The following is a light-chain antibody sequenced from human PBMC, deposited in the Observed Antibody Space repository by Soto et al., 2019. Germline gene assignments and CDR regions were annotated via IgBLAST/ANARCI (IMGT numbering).Light chain of an antibody. Sequence: EIVLTQSPGTLSLSPGERATLSCSASHSVSNHYLAWYQQKPGQAPRLLIYGASNRATGIPDRFSGSGSGTDFTLTISRLEPEDFAVYYCQQYGSSGTFGQGTKVDIK. V-gene: IGKV3-20*01. CDR2: GAS. CDR3: QQYGSSGT. J-gene: IGKJ1*01. CDR1: HSVSNHY.